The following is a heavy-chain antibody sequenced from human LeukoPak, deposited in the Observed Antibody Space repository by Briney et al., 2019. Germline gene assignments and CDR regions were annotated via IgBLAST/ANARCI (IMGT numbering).Heavy chain of an antibody. Sequence: PGGSLRLSCSASGFTFSNYIMHWVRQAPGKGLEWVSYISSSGSTIYYADSVKGRFTISRDNAKNSLYLQMNSLRAEDTAVYYCARGQLQYYYYYYMDVWGKGTTVTISS. D-gene: IGHD2-2*01. J-gene: IGHJ6*03. CDR3: ARGQLQYYYYYYMDV. V-gene: IGHV3-48*04. CDR2: ISSSGSTI. CDR1: GFTFSNYI.